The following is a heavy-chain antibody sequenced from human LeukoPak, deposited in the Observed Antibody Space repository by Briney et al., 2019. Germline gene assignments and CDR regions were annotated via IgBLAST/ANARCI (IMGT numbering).Heavy chain of an antibody. V-gene: IGHV1-2*04. CDR1: GYTFTGYY. CDR2: INPNSGGT. J-gene: IGHJ6*02. Sequence: ASVKASCKASGYTFTGYYMHWVRQAPGQRLEWMGWINPNSGGTNYAQKFQGWVTMTRDTSISTAYMELSRLRSDDTAVYYCARGRVQLWPHYYYYGMDVWGQGTTVTVSS. D-gene: IGHD5-18*01. CDR3: ARGRVQLWPHYYYYGMDV.